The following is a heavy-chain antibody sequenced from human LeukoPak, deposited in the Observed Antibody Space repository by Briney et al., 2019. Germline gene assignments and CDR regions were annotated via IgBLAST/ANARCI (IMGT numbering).Heavy chain of an antibody. CDR3: ARTDSGYDSVFDY. D-gene: IGHD5-12*01. Sequence: PSETLSLTCTVSGGSISSSSYYWGWIRQPPGKGLEWIGSIYYSGSTYYNPSLKSRVTISVDTSKNQFSLKLSSVTAADTAVYYCARTDSGYDSVFDYWGQGTLVTVSS. CDR2: IYYSGST. J-gene: IGHJ4*02. V-gene: IGHV4-39*07. CDR1: GGSISSSSYY.